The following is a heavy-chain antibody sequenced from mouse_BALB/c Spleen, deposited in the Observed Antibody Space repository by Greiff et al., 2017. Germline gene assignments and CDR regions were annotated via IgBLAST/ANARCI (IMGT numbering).Heavy chain of an antibody. D-gene: IGHD2-1*01. CDR2: ISSGGSYT. Sequence: EVKLMESGGGLVKPGGSLKLSCAASGFTFSSYAMSWVRQSPEKRLEWVAEISSGGSYTYYPDTVTGRFTISRDNAKNTLYLEMSSLRSEDTAMYYCARGDGNYVDYAMDYWGQGTSVTVSS. CDR3: ARGDGNYVDYAMDY. J-gene: IGHJ4*01. V-gene: IGHV5-9-4*01. CDR1: GFTFSSYA.